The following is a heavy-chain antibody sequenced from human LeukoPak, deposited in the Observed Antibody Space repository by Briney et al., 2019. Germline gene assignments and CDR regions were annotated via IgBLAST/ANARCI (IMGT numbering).Heavy chain of an antibody. V-gene: IGHV4-59*01. D-gene: IGHD6-6*01. CDR3: ARGGAARLHFQN. J-gene: IGHJ1*01. CDR1: GGSISTYY. CDR2: IYHSGST. Sequence: SETLSLTCIVSGGSISTYYWNWIRQPPGKGLEWIGYIYHSGSTNYNPSLQSQVTISVDTSKNQFSLNLNSVTAADTAVYYCARGGAARLHFQNWGQGTLVTVSS.